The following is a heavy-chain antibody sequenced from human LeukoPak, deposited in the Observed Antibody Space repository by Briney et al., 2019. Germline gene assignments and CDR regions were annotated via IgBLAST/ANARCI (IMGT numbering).Heavy chain of an antibody. V-gene: IGHV3-30*04. J-gene: IGHJ4*02. CDR2: ISKDGTNKYFSNE. D-gene: IGHD3-16*01. CDR3: ARVDENPSGLYRAYLDY. CDR1: GFTFSSYP. Sequence: GGSLRLSCAASGFTFSSYPMHWVRQAPGMGLEWVAVISKDGTNKYFSNEYYADFVKGRFTISRDNSKNTLYLQMSSLRADDTAVYYCARVDENPSGLYRAYLDYWGQGSLVTVSS.